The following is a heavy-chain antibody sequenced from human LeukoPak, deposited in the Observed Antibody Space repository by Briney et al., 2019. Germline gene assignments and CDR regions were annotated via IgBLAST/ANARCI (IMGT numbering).Heavy chain of an antibody. CDR3: ATDSQYYYDSSGYCLDY. CDR2: FDPEDGET. J-gene: IGHJ4*02. Sequence: ASVKVSCKVSGYTLTELSMRWVRQAPGKGLEWMGGFDPEDGETIYAQKFQGRVTMTEDTSTDTAYMELSSLRSEDTAVYYCATDSQYYYDSSGYCLDYWGQGTLVTVSS. V-gene: IGHV1-24*01. D-gene: IGHD3-22*01. CDR1: GYTLTELS.